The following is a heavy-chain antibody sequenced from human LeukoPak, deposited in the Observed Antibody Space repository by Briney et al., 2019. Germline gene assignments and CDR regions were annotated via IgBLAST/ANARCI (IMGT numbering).Heavy chain of an antibody. J-gene: IGHJ3*02. CDR2: IYYSGST. CDR3: ARRNDFDI. Sequence: SETLSLTCTVSGGSVSSGSYYWSWIRQPPGKGLEWIGYIYYSGSTNYNPSLKSRATISADTSKNQFSLKLTSVTAADTAIYYCARRNDFDIWSQGTMVTVSS. V-gene: IGHV4-61*01. CDR1: GGSVSSGSYY.